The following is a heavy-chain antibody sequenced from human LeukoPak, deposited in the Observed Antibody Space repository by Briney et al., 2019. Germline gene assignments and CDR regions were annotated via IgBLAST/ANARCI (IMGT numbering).Heavy chain of an antibody. J-gene: IGHJ3*02. CDR1: GFTFSDYY. CDR3: ARDQAVELWDPNDAFDI. V-gene: IGHV3-11*01. D-gene: IGHD5-18*01. Sequence: GGSLRHSCAASGFTFSDYYMSWIRQAPGKGLEWVSYISSSGSTIYYADSVKGRFTISRDNAKNSLYLQMNSLRAEDTALYHCARDQAVELWDPNDAFDIWGQGTMVTVSS. CDR2: ISSSGSTI.